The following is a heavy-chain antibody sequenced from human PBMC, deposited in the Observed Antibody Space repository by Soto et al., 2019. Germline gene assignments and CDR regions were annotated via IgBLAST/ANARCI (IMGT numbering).Heavy chain of an antibody. J-gene: IGHJ4*02. D-gene: IGHD4-4*01. V-gene: IGHV1-2*02. CDR1: GYTITAHL. Sequence: GASVKVSCKASGYTITAHLLHWVRQAPGQGLEWMGWINAKSGGTDYSQKFSGRVTITRDTSANTAFMELSSLRSEDTAMYYCARELQGLYYFDFWGQGTLVTVSS. CDR2: INAKSGGT. CDR3: ARELQGLYYFDF.